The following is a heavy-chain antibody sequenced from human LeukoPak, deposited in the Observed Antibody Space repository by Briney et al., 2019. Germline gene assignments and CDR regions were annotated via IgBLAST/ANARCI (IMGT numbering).Heavy chain of an antibody. V-gene: IGHV3-30*03. CDR1: GFTFSSYG. CDR2: ISYDGSNK. J-gene: IGHJ5*02. Sequence: GGSLRLSCAASGFTFSSYGMHWVRQAPGKGLEWVAVISYDGSNKYYADSVKGRFTISRDNSKNTLYLQMNSLRAEDTAVYYCARADSPYCSSTSCLIGSFDPWGQGTLVTVSS. D-gene: IGHD2-2*01. CDR3: ARADSPYCSSTSCLIGSFDP.